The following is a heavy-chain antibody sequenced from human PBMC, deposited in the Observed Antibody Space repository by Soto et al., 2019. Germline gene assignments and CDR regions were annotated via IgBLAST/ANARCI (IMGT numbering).Heavy chain of an antibody. J-gene: IGHJ5*02. V-gene: IGHV1-69*02. CDR2: IIPILGIA. D-gene: IGHD2-2*01. CDR1: GGTFSSYT. Sequence: SVKVSCKASGGTFSSYTISWVRQAPGEGLEWMGRIIPILGIANYAQKFQGRVTITADKSTSTAYMELSSLRSEDTAVYHCAKGPPLGYCSSTSCLNWFDPWGQGTLVTVSS. CDR3: AKGPPLGYCSSTSCLNWFDP.